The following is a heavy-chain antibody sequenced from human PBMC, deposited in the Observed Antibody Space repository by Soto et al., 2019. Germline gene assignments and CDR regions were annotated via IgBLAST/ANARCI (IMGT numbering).Heavy chain of an antibody. CDR1: GGSINTYY. Sequence: SETLSLTCTVSGGSINTYYWNWIRQPPGKGLEWIAYIYYNGNTDSNPSLEGRVTISLDTSKNQFSLELTSVTAADTAVYYCASPASYCGGDCSANWGQGTLVTV. V-gene: IGHV4-59*08. CDR3: ASPASYCGGDCSAN. D-gene: IGHD2-21*02. J-gene: IGHJ4*02. CDR2: IYYNGNT.